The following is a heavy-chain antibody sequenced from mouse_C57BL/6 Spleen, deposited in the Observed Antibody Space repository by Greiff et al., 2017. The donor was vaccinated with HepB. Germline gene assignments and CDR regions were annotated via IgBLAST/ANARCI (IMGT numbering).Heavy chain of an antibody. J-gene: IGHJ1*03. D-gene: IGHD1-1*01. CDR1: GYTFTDYY. Sequence: EVKLQQSGPELVKPGASVKISCKASGYTFTDYYMNWVKQSHGKSLEWIGDINPNNGGTSYNQKFKGKATLTVDKSSSTAYMELRSLTSEDSAVYYCARSYYYGSSYGYFDVWGTGTTVTVSS. CDR2: INPNNGGT. V-gene: IGHV1-26*01. CDR3: ARSYYYGSSYGYFDV.